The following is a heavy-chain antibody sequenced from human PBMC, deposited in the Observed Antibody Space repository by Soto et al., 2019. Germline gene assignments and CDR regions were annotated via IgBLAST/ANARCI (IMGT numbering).Heavy chain of an antibody. J-gene: IGHJ6*03. D-gene: IGHD3-3*01. CDR2: INPSGGST. Sequence: QVQLVQSGAEVKKPGASVKVSCKASGYTFTSYYMHWVRQAPGQGLEWMGIINPSGGSTSYAQKFQGRVTMTRDTSTSTVYMELSSLRSEDTAVYYCASFLTYYDFWSGYEYYMDVWGKGTTVTVSS. V-gene: IGHV1-46*03. CDR3: ASFLTYYDFWSGYEYYMDV. CDR1: GYTFTSYY.